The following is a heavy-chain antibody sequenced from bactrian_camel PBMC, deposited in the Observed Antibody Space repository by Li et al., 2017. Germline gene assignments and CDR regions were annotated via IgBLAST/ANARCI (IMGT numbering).Heavy chain of an antibody. J-gene: IGHJ6*01. Sequence: VQLVESGGGSVQAGGSLTLSCAVSGNPFSSRSCMGWFRQTPSSEREGVASIDGDDVVSYADSVKGRFTISRDNAKNTLYLQMNSLKTEDTAVYYCATRLTYGGSWYPPDFGYWGQGTQVTVS. CDR3: ATRLTYGGSWYPPDFGY. V-gene: IGHV3S44*01. CDR1: GNPFSSRS. CDR2: IDGDDVV. D-gene: IGHD6*01.